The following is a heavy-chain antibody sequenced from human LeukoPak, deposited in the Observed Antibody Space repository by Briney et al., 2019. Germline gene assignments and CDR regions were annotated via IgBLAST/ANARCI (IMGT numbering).Heavy chain of an antibody. J-gene: IGHJ4*02. V-gene: IGHV1-18*01. CDR2: ISAYNGNT. CDR3: ASGLRDGYNSHRFDY. D-gene: IGHD5-24*01. Sequence: ASVKVSCKASGYTFTSYGISWVRQAPGQGREWMGGISAYNGNTNYAQKLQGRVTMTTDTSTSTAYMELRSLRSDDTAVYYCASGLRDGYNSHRFDYWGQGTLVTVSS. CDR1: GYTFTSYG.